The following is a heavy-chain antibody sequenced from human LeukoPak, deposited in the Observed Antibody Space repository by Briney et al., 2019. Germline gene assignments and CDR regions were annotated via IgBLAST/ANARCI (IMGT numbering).Heavy chain of an antibody. V-gene: IGHV1-2*02. J-gene: IGHJ5*02. D-gene: IGHD3-10*01. Sequence: ASVKVSCKASGYTFTGYYMHWVRQAPGQGLEWMGWINPNSGGTNYAQKFQGRVTMTRDTSISTAYMELSRLRSDDTAMYYCARDDAAGPNWFDAWGQGTLVTVSS. CDR1: GYTFTGYY. CDR2: INPNSGGT. CDR3: ARDDAAGPNWFDA.